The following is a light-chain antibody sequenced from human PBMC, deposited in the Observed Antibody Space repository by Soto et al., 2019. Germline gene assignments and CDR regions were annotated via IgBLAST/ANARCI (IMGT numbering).Light chain of an antibody. V-gene: IGLV2-14*01. J-gene: IGLJ2*01. CDR1: SSDVGGYNY. Sequence: QSALTQPASVSGSPGQSITISCTGTSSDVGGYNYVSWYQQHPGKAPKLMIYEVSNRPSGVSNRFSGSKSGNTASLTISGLQAEDEADYYCSSYTSSSVVFGGGTKL. CDR3: SSYTSSSVV. CDR2: EVS.